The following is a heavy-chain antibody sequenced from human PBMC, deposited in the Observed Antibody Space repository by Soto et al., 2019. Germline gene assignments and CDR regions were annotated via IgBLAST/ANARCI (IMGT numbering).Heavy chain of an antibody. CDR1: GFTVSSNY. CDR2: IYSGGST. V-gene: IGHV3-53*01. CDR3: ARDETYYYGSGPV. J-gene: IGHJ4*02. Sequence: EVQLVESGGGLIQPGGSLRLSCAASGFTVSSNYMSWVRQAPGKGLEWVSVIYSGGSTYYADSVKGRFTISRDNAKNSLFLQMNSLRVEDTAVYYCARDETYYYGSGPVGGPGTLVTVSS. D-gene: IGHD3-10*01.